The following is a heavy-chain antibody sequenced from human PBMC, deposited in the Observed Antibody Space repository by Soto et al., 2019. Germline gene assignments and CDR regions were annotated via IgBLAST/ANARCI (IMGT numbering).Heavy chain of an antibody. V-gene: IGHV3-21*01. CDR3: ARKDSGSYYGGVDY. CDR1: GFTFSSYS. D-gene: IGHD1-26*01. J-gene: IGHJ4*02. Sequence: EVQLVESGGGLVKPGGSLRLSCAASGFTFSSYSMNWVRQAPGKGLEWVSSISSSSSYIYYADSVKGRFTISRDNAKNSLDLQMNSLRDEDKAVYYCARKDSGSYYGGVDYWGQGTLVTVSS. CDR2: ISSSSSYI.